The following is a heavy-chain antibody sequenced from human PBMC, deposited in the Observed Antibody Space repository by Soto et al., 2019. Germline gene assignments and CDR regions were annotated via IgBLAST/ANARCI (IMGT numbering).Heavy chain of an antibody. Sequence: QVQLQESGPGLVKPSETLSLICTVSGGSLSHNYWTWIRQPPGKGLEWIGYIYYSGSTNYNPSLKSRVTISIDTSKNQLSLEMSSVTAADTAVYYCARAPSLRYIAATPYGLDVWGQGTTVTVSS. V-gene: IGHV4-59*01. D-gene: IGHD6-25*01. J-gene: IGHJ6*02. CDR1: GGSLSHNY. CDR2: IYYSGST. CDR3: ARAPSLRYIAATPYGLDV.